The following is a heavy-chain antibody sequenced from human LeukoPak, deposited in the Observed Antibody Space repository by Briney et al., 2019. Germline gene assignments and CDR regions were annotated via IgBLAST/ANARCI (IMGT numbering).Heavy chain of an antibody. CDR1: DGYFSAYY. CDR2: INHSGST. J-gene: IGHJ4*02. Sequence: SETLSLTCAVYDGYFSAYYWSWIRQPPGKGLEWMGEINHSGSTNYKPSLKSRVTIVVITSKKQFSLKLSSVTAADTAVYYCASYSGWHPFDYWGQGTLLTVSS. V-gene: IGHV4-34*01. D-gene: IGHD6-19*01. CDR3: ASYSGWHPFDY.